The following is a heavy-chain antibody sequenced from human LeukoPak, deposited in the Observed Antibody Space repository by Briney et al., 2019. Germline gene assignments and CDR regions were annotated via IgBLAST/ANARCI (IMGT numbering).Heavy chain of an antibody. V-gene: IGHV3-53*01. CDR3: TASLDPGPFDP. CDR2: IYSDNT. CDR1: GFTVSTNS. Sequence: GGSLRLSCTVSGFTVSTNSMSWVRQAPGKGLEWVSFIYSDNTHYSDSVKGRFTISRDNSKNTLYLQMNSLRAEDTAVYYCTASLDPGPFDPWGQGTLVTVSS. J-gene: IGHJ5*02. D-gene: IGHD5-18*01.